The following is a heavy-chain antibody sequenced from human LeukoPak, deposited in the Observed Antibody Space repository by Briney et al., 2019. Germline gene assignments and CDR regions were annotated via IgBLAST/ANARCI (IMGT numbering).Heavy chain of an antibody. V-gene: IGHV3-23*01. Sequence: GGSLRLSCAASGFTFSSYAMSWVRQAPGKGLEWVSGISGSGGSTYYADSVKGRFTISRDNSKNTLYLQMNSLRAEDTAVYYCAKEYCSNSVCHSLDYWGQGTLVTVSS. J-gene: IGHJ4*02. CDR1: GFTFSSYA. CDR2: ISGSGGST. D-gene: IGHD2-8*01. CDR3: AKEYCSNSVCHSLDY.